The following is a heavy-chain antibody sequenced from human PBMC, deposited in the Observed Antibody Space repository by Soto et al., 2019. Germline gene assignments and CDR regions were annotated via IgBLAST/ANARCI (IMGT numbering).Heavy chain of an antibody. Sequence: GASVKVSCKASGYTFTDYYLHWVRQAPGQGLEWMGWLNPDSGVTRFAQKFQDRVTLTRDTSINTAYMELSRLTSDDTAVYYCTRASAVTGGSSNSLPNAYWGQGTLVTVSS. CDR3: TRASAVTGGSSNSLPNAY. J-gene: IGHJ4*02. CDR2: LNPDSGVT. CDR1: GYTFTDYY. V-gene: IGHV1-2*02. D-gene: IGHD6-19*01.